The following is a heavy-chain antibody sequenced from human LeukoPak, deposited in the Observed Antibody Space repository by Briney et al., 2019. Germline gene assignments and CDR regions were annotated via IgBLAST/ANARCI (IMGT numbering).Heavy chain of an antibody. D-gene: IGHD3-10*01. J-gene: IGHJ4*02. CDR2: IGTGFHDT. V-gene: IGHV3-23*01. CDR3: AKDGRMPSLLWFGELPYYFDY. Sequence: GGSLRLSCATSGFTFSTYGMGWVRQAARKWPECVAAIGTGFHDTYYPVSVKGRFTISRDNSNNTLYLQMNSRRAEDTAVYYFAKDGRMPSLLWFGELPYYFDYWGQGTLATVSS. CDR1: GFTFSTYG.